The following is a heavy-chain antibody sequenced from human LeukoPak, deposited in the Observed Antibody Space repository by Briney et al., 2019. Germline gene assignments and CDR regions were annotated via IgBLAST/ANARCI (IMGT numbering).Heavy chain of an antibody. D-gene: IGHD3-9*01. CDR3: ARRHYDILTGSKGFDY. V-gene: IGHV5-10-1*01. CDR1: GYSFTSYW. J-gene: IGHJ4*02. Sequence: GESLKISCKGSGYSFTSYWISWLRQVPGKGLEWIGRIDPSDSYTNYSPSFQGHVTISADKSIRTAYLQWSSLKASDTAIYYCARRHYDILTGSKGFDYWGQGTLVTVSS. CDR2: IDPSDSYT.